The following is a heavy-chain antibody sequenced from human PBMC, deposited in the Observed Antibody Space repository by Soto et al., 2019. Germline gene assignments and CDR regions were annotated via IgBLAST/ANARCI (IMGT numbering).Heavy chain of an antibody. J-gene: IGHJ6*02. D-gene: IGHD3-16*02. CDR2: IIPLFGTT. Sequence: QVQLVQSGTEVKKPGSSAKVSCKASGGTFSNYVISWVRQAPGQGLEWMGGIIPLFGTTDYAKKFQGRIAITADESTTTVYMDVSSLRFEDTAVDFCEIDVGSGELSVLWGQWTTVSVS. CDR3: EIDVGSGELSVL. V-gene: IGHV1-69*01. CDR1: GGTFSNYV.